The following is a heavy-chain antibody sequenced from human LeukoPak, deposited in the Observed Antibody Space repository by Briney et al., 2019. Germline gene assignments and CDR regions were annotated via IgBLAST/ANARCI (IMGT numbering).Heavy chain of an antibody. CDR3: AKTYYDFWSGYYQRGYYFDY. CDR2: ISYDGSNK. CDR1: GFTFSSYG. V-gene: IGHV3-30*18. J-gene: IGHJ4*02. Sequence: GGSLRLSCAASGFTFSSYGMYWVRQAPGKGLEWVAVISYDGSNKYYADSVKGRFTISRDNSKNTLYLQMNSLRAEDTAVYYCAKTYYDFWSGYYQRGYYFDYWGQGTLVTVSS. D-gene: IGHD3-3*01.